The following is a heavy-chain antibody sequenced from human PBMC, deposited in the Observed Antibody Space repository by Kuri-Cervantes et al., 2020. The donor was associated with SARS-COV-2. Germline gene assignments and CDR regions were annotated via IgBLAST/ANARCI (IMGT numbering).Heavy chain of an antibody. CDR1: GGTFSSYT. D-gene: IGHD3-22*01. Sequence: SVKVSCKASGGTFSSYTISWVRQAPGQGLEWMGGIIPIFGTANYAQKFQGRVTITADKSTSTAYMEPSSLRSEDTAVYYCSHYYDSSGYYYDYWGQGTLVTVSS. CDR2: IIPIFGTA. CDR3: SHYYDSSGYYYDY. V-gene: IGHV1-69*06. J-gene: IGHJ4*02.